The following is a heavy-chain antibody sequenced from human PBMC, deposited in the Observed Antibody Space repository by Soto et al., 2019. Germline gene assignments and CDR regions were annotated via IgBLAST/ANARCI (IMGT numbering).Heavy chain of an antibody. D-gene: IGHD3-16*01. CDR2: IYGDDDK. V-gene: IGHV2-5*02. CDR1: GFSLTTSGVG. Sequence: QITLKESGPALVKPTQTLTLTCSFSGFSLTTSGVGVGWIRQPPGKALEWLALIYGDDDKRYNSSLKSRLTITKDTSKNQVVLTMSNMDPVDTGTYYCAHDVGLGGLVDYWGQGTLVTVSS. J-gene: IGHJ4*02. CDR3: AHDVGLGGLVDY.